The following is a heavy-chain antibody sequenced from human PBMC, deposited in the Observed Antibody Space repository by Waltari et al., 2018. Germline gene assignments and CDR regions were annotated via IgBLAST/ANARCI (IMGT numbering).Heavy chain of an antibody. CDR2: IIPILGIA. CDR1: GGTFSSYT. D-gene: IGHD1-26*01. V-gene: IGHV1-69*08. Sequence: QVQLVQSGAEVKKPGSSVKVSCKASGGTFSSYTISWVRQAPGQGLEWMGRIIPILGIANYAQKFQGRVTITADKSTSTAYMELSSLRSEDTAVYYCARDRGRVGATPQILDYWGQGTLVTVSS. CDR3: ARDRGRVGATPQILDY. J-gene: IGHJ4*02.